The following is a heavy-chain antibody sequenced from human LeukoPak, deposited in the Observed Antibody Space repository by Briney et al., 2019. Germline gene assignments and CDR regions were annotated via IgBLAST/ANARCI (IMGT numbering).Heavy chain of an antibody. J-gene: IGHJ4*02. Sequence: GGSLRLSCVGSGFTFRSYEMNWVRQAPGKGLEWVSIISNAGSTYYADSVKGRFTISRDNSKNTVFLQINSLRAEDTAVYYCARDRPGGYYGFDYWGQGTLVTVSS. V-gene: IGHV3-53*01. CDR3: ARDRPGGYYGFDY. CDR1: GFTFRSYE. D-gene: IGHD3-22*01. CDR2: ISNAGST.